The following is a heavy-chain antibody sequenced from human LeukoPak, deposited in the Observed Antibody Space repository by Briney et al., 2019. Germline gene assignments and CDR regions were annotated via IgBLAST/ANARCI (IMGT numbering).Heavy chain of an antibody. CDR1: GFTFTDHY. CDR2: IGPHSTFT. J-gene: IGHJ6*02. V-gene: IGHV1-2*02. CDR3: ARVASSWYHGMDV. Sequence: GASMKVSCKSSGFTFTDHYIHWVRQGPGQGLEWMGYIGPHSTFTSSPQEFQGRVTMTRDASMSTAYMELRSLRSDDTAVYYCARVASSWYHGMDVWGQGTTVTVSS. D-gene: IGHD6-13*01.